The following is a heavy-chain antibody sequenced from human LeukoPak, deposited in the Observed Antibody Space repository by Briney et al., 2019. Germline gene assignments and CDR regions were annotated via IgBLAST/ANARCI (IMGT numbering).Heavy chain of an antibody. CDR1: GGSISSYY. CDR3: ARDLSYDSSGYPPDYFDY. Sequence: SETLSLTCTVSGGSISSYYWSWIRQPAGKGLEWIGRIYTSGSTNYNPSLKSRVTMSVDTSKNQFSLKLSSVTAADTAVYYCARDLSYDSSGYPPDYFDYWGQGTLVTVSS. CDR2: IYTSGST. V-gene: IGHV4-4*07. J-gene: IGHJ4*02. D-gene: IGHD3-22*01.